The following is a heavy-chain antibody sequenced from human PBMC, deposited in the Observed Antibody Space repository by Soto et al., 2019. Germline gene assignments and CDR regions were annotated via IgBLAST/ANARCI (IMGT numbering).Heavy chain of an antibody. D-gene: IGHD2-2*01. CDR3: AREGEYCIGTSGYGGTQYGMEV. CDR2: ISHDGSNK. J-gene: IGHJ6*02. V-gene: IGHV3-30*03. CDR1: GFAFSTYG. Sequence: QMQLVESGGGVVQPGRSLRLSCAASGFAFSTYGMNWVRQAPGKGLEWVAVISHDGSNKHYGDSMKGRFTISRDNSKNTLYLQMNSLRVADTAVYYCAREGEYCIGTSGYGGTQYGMEVWGQGTTVTVSS.